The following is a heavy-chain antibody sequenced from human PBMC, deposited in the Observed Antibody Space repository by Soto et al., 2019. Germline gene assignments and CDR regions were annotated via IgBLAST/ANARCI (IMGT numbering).Heavy chain of an antibody. J-gene: IGHJ4*02. CDR2: IWYDGSNK. CDR3: ARDRGRDGYNYVDY. V-gene: IGHV3-33*01. CDR1: GFTFSSYG. Sequence: GGSLRLSCAASGFTFSSYGMHWVRRAPGKGLEWVAVIWYDGSNKYYADSVKGRFTISRDNSKNTLYLQMNSLRAEDTAVYYCARDRGRDGYNYVDYWGQGTLVTVSS. D-gene: IGHD5-12*01.